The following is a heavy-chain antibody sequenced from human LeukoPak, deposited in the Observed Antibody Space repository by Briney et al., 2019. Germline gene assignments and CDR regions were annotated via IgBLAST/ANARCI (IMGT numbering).Heavy chain of an antibody. J-gene: IGHJ5*02. CDR2: ISAYNGNT. D-gene: IGHD3-10*01. CDR1: GYTFTSYG. Sequence: ASVKVSCKASGYTFTSYGISWVRQAPGQGLEWMGWISAYNGNTNYAQKLQGRVTMTTDTSTSTAYMELRSLRSDDTAVYYCARAHSVYGSGSYYNYEVNWFDPWGQGTLVTVSS. V-gene: IGHV1-18*01. CDR3: ARAHSVYGSGSYYNYEVNWFDP.